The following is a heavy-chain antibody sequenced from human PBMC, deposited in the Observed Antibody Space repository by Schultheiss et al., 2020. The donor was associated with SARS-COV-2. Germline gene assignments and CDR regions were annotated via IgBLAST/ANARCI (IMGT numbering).Heavy chain of an antibody. CDR2: ISAYNGNT. CDR3: ARGSSIFGARGV. J-gene: IGHJ6*02. V-gene: IGHV1-18*04. Sequence: ASVKVSCKASGYNLIGYYLHWVRQAPGQGLEWMGWISAYNGNTNYAQKLQGRVTMTTDTSTSTAYMELRSLRSDDTAVYYCARGSSIFGARGVWGQGTTVTVSS. D-gene: IGHD3-3*01. CDR1: GYNLIGYY.